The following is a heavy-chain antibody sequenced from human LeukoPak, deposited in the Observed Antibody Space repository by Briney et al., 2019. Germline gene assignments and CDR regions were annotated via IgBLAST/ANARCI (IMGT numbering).Heavy chain of an antibody. J-gene: IGHJ3*02. Sequence: SETLSLTCTVPGDSISSYYWSWVRQPPGKGLEWIGYIYYIGSTNYNPSLKSRVTISVDTSKNQFSLKLSSVTAADTAVYYCARDYAFDIWGQGTMVTVSS. CDR1: GDSISSYY. CDR2: IYYIGST. CDR3: ARDYAFDI. V-gene: IGHV4-59*01.